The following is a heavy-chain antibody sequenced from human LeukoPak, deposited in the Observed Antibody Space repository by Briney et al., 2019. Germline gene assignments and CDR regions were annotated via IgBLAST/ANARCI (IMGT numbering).Heavy chain of an antibody. D-gene: IGHD1-1*01. V-gene: IGHV3-66*01. CDR1: GFSVTSNH. J-gene: IGHJ4*02. CDR3: ARDGSNFYFDY. Sequence: GSLRLSCAASGFSVTSNHMNWVRQTPGKGLEWVSIIYINAGTTHYADSVKGRFIISRDNSQNTVYLQMNDLRADDSAVYYCARDGSNFYFDYWGQGALVTVSS. CDR2: IYINAGTT.